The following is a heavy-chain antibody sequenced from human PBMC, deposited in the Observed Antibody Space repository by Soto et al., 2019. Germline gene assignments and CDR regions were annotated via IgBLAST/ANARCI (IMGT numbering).Heavy chain of an antibody. CDR2: IYYSGST. V-gene: IGHV4-39*01. CDR3: ARHGQGYYSYGMDV. D-gene: IGHD3-16*01. CDR1: GGSISSSSYY. J-gene: IGHJ6*02. Sequence: XXTLSLHCTVSGGSISSSSYYWGCIRQPPGKGLEWIGSIYYSGSTYYNPSLKSRVTISVDTSKNQFSLKLSSVTPADTAVYYCARHGQGYYSYGMDVWGQGTTVTVSS.